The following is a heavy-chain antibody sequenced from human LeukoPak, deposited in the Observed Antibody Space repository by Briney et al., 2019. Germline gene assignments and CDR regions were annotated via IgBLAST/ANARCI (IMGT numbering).Heavy chain of an antibody. J-gene: IGHJ3*01. V-gene: IGHV3-74*01. CDR2: INSDGSST. Sequence: GGSLRLSCAASGFTFSNYWRHWVRQAPGKGLVWVSRINSDGSSTTYADSVKGRFTISRDNAKNTLYLQMNSLRAEDTAVYSCARGPQALTSLYAFDVWGHGTMVTVSS. CDR3: ARGPQALTSLYAFDV. CDR1: GFTFSNYW.